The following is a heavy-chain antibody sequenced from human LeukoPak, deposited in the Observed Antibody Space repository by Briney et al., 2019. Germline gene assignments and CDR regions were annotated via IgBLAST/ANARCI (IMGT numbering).Heavy chain of an antibody. V-gene: IGHV3-21*01. CDR3: ARDTSGSSTGLIDA. J-gene: IGHJ5*02. CDR1: GFTFSSYN. CDR2: ISTSSYYI. D-gene: IGHD1-26*01. Sequence: PGGSLRLSCAPSGFTFSSYNMNWVRQAPGRGLEWVSYISTSSYYIYYADSVKGRFTISRDNAKNSLYLQMNSLRAEDTAVYYCARDTSGSSTGLIDAWGQGTLVTVSS.